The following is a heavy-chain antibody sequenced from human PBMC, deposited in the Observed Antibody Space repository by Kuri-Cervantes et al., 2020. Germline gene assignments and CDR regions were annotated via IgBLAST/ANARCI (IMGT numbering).Heavy chain of an antibody. Sequence: GESLKIFCAASGFTFSNAWMSWVRQAPGKGLEWVGRIKSKTDGGTTDYAAPVKGRFTISRDDSKNTLYLQMNSLRAEDTAVYYCARDRASSSSFWRPKYYYYGMDVWGQGTTVTVSS. CDR3: ARDRASSSSFWRPKYYYYGMDV. CDR2: IKSKTDGGTT. D-gene: IGHD6-6*01. CDR1: GFTFSNAW. J-gene: IGHJ6*02. V-gene: IGHV3-15*01.